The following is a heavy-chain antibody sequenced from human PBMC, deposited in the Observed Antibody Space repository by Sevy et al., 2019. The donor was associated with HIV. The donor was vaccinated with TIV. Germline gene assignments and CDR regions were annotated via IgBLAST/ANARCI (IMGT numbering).Heavy chain of an antibody. CDR2: IYHSGST. V-gene: IGHV4-38-2*01. J-gene: IGHJ4*02. D-gene: IGHD3-3*01. Sequence: SETLSLTCAVSGYSISSGYYWGWIRQPPGKGLEWIGSIYHSGSTYYNPSLKSRVTISVDTSKNQFSLKLSSVTAADMAVYYCARALSITIFKGWGQGTLVTVSS. CDR3: ARALSITIFKG. CDR1: GYSISSGYY.